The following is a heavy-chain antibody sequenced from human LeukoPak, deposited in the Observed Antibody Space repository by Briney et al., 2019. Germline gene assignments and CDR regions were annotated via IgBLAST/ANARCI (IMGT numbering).Heavy chain of an antibody. V-gene: IGHV3-74*01. CDR2: INSDGNII. CDR1: GFTFSSFW. D-gene: IGHD6-13*01. CDR3: VAGMGNY. Sequence: PGGSLRLSCAASGFTFSSFWMHWVRQVPGKGLVWVSRINSDGNIITYADSVKGRFTISRDNTRNLVYLQMKSLRAEDTAVYYCVAGMGNYWGQGTLVPV. J-gene: IGHJ4*02.